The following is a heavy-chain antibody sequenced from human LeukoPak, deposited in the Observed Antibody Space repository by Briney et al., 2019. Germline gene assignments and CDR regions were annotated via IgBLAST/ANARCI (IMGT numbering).Heavy chain of an antibody. D-gene: IGHD2-2*01. V-gene: IGHV1-46*01. CDR1: GYTFTIYY. Sequence: ASVKVSCTASGYTFTIYYMHWVRQAPGQGVEWMGIINPSGGSTSYAQKFQGRVTMTGDTSTSTVYMELSSLRSEDTAVYYCAREWGAGYCSSTSCYAGERYYFDYWGQGSLVTVSS. CDR2: INPSGGST. J-gene: IGHJ4*02. CDR3: AREWGAGYCSSTSCYAGERYYFDY.